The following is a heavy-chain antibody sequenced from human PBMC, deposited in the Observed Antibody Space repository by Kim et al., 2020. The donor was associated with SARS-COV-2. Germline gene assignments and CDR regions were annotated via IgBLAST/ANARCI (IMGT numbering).Heavy chain of an antibody. D-gene: IGHD6-19*01. J-gene: IGHJ4*02. Sequence: SESLPGTVTISADKSISTAYLQWSSLKASDTAMYYCARLQYSSGSFDYWGQGTLVTVSS. V-gene: IGHV5-51*01. CDR3: ARLQYSSGSFDY.